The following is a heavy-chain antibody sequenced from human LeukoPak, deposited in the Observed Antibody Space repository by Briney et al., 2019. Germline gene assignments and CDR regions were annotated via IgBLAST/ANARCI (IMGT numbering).Heavy chain of an antibody. CDR2: IYSGGST. J-gene: IGHJ5*02. V-gene: IGHV3-53*01. CDR1: GFTVSSNY. Sequence: TGGSLRLSCAASGFTVSSNYMSWVRQAPGKGLEWVSVIYSGGSTYYADSVKGRFTISRDNSKNTLYLQMNSLRAEDTAVYYCARARTAAGLPHWFDPWGQGTLVTVSS. D-gene: IGHD6-13*01. CDR3: ARARTAAGLPHWFDP.